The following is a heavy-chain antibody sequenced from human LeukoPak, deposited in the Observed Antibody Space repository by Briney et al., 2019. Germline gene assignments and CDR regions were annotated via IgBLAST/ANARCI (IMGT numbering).Heavy chain of an antibody. CDR2: INPNSGGT. V-gene: IGHV1-2*02. D-gene: IGHD2-21*01. CDR3: ARDADGGDSVTD. J-gene: IGHJ4*02. CDR1: GYTFTGYY. Sequence: GASVKVSCKASGYTFTGYYMHWVRQAPGQGLEWMGWINPNSGGTNYAQKFQGRVTMTRDTSISTAYMKLSRLRSDDTAVYYCARDADGGDSVTDWGQGTLVTVSS.